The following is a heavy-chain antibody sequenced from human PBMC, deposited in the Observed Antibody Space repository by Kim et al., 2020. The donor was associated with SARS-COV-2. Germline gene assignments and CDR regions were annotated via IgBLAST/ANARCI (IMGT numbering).Heavy chain of an antibody. CDR1: GYSFSRYC. J-gene: IGHJ4*02. V-gene: IGHV5-51*01. CDR3: ARRRGWNTGSSFDY. CDR2: IYPGYSDT. Sequence: GESLKISCRSSGYSFSRYCIGWVRQMPGKGLEWMGSIYPGYSDTRYSPSFQGQVTISAGKSISTAYLQWSSLKASDTAKYYCARRRGWNTGSSFDYWGQGTLVTVSS. D-gene: IGHD1-1*01.